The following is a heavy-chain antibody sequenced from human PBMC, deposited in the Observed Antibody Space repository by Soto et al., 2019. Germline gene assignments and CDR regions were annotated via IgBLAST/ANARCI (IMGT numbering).Heavy chain of an antibody. V-gene: IGHV3-21*01. CDR3: ARDVTTATGAFDY. Sequence: EVQLVESGGGLVQPGGSLRLSCAASGFSLRSYSMNWVRQAPGKGLECVSSISSSSNNIYYADSVKGRFTISRDNAKNSLFLQVHSLGDGDTAVYFCARDVTTATGAFDYWGQGTLVTVSS. J-gene: IGHJ4*02. D-gene: IGHD6-13*01. CDR1: GFSLRSYS. CDR2: ISSSSNNI.